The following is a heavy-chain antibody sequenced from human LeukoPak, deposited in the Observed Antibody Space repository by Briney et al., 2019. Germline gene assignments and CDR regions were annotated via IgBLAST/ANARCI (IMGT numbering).Heavy chain of an antibody. CDR1: GYSFTSYW. D-gene: IGHD6-6*01. J-gene: IGHJ3*02. Sequence: GESLKISCKGSGYSFTSYWIGWVRQMPGKGLEWMGIIYPGDSDTRYSPSFQGQVTISADKSISTAYLQWSSLKASDTAMYYCARGPLVSRPQGAFDIWGQGTMATVSS. CDR3: ARGPLVSRPQGAFDI. CDR2: IYPGDSDT. V-gene: IGHV5-51*01.